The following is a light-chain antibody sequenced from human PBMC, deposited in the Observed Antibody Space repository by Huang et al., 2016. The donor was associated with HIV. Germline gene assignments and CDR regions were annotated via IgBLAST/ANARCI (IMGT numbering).Light chain of an antibody. J-gene: IGKJ5*01. CDR2: DAS. CDR1: QSVGSY. CDR3: QQRSNWLVT. Sequence: EIVLTQSPATLSLSPGERATLSCRASQSVGSYLAWYQQKPGQAPSLLIYDASNRATGIPARFSGSGSGTDFTLSISSLEPEDFALYYCQQRSNWLVTFGQGTRLEIK. V-gene: IGKV3-11*01.